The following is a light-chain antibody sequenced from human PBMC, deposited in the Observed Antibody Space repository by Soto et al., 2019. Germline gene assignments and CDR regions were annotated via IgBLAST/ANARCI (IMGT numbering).Light chain of an antibody. J-gene: IGLJ2*01. CDR2: KNN. V-gene: IGLV1-47*01. CDR3: AAWDDSLNGHVV. CDR1: SSNIGSNY. Sequence: QAVLTQPPSASGTPGQRVTISCSGSSSNIGSNYVYWYQQLPGTAPKLLICKNNQRPSGVPDRFSGSKSGTSASLAISGLRSEDEADYYCAAWDDSLNGHVVFGGGTKLTVL.